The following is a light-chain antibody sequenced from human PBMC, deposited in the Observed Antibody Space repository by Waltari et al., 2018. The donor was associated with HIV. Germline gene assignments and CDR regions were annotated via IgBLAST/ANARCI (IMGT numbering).Light chain of an antibody. Sequence: QSVLTQPPSASGTPGQRVTISCSGSNSNIGSNTVNWYQQLPGTATKPLIYSNNQRPSGVPDRVSGSNSGTSASLAISGLQSEDEADYYCAAWDDSLNGVVFGGGTKLTVL. V-gene: IGLV1-44*01. CDR3: AAWDDSLNGVV. CDR1: NSNIGSNT. CDR2: SNN. J-gene: IGLJ2*01.